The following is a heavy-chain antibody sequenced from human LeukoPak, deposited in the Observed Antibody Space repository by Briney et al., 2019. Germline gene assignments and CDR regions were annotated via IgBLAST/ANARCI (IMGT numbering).Heavy chain of an antibody. CDR1: GFTFSSYW. Sequence: GGFLRLSCAASGFTFSSYWMHWVRRAPGKGLVWVSRIYSDGNTTNYADSVKGRFTISRDNAKNTLYLQMNSLRAEDTAVYYCARDQGSTSRGIDYWGQGTLVTVSS. CDR2: IYSDGNTT. V-gene: IGHV3-74*01. CDR3: ARDQGSTSRGIDY. J-gene: IGHJ4*02. D-gene: IGHD2-2*01.